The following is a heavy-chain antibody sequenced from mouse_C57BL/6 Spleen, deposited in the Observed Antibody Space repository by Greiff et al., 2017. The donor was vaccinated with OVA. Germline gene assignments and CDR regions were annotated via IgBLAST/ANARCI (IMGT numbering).Heavy chain of an antibody. J-gene: IGHJ2*01. CDR3: ARAIYYYGSSSLYFDY. CDR1: GYSITSGYY. CDR2: ISYDGSN. D-gene: IGHD1-1*01. V-gene: IGHV3-6*01. Sequence: DVKLVESGPGLVKPSQSLSLTCSVTGYSITSGYYWNWIRQFPGNKLEWMGYISYDGSNNYNPSLKNRISITRDTSKNQFFLKLNSVTTEDTATYYCARAIYYYGSSSLYFDYWGQGTTLTVSS.